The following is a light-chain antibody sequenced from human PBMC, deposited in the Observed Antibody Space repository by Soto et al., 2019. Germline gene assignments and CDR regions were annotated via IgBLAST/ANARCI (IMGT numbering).Light chain of an antibody. CDR1: QDIRND. J-gene: IGKJ1*01. Sequence: AIQMTQSPASLSASVGDRVTIPCGASQDIRNDLGWYQQKPGKAPKLLIYAASSLQSGVASRFSGSGSGTDFTLTISSLQPEDFATYYCLQDYNYPRTFGQGTKVDIK. V-gene: IGKV1-6*01. CDR2: AAS. CDR3: LQDYNYPRT.